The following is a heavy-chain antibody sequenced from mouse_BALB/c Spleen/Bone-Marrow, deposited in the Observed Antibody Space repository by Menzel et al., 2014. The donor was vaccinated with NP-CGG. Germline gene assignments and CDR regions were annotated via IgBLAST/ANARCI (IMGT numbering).Heavy chain of an antibody. CDR3: ARNYYYGSSWSAMDY. V-gene: IGHV1-87*01. Sequence: VKVVESGAELARPGASVKLSCKASGYTFTSYWMHWVKQRPGQGLEWIGAIYPGDGDTRNTQKFKGKATLTADKSSSTAYMQLSSLASEDSAVYYCARNYYYGSSWSAMDYWGQGTSVTVSS. CDR1: GYTFTSYW. D-gene: IGHD1-1*01. CDR2: IYPGDGDT. J-gene: IGHJ4*01.